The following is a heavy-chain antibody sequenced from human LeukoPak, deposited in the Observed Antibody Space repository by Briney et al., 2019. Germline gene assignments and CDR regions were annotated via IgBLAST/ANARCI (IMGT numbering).Heavy chain of an antibody. D-gene: IGHD5-12*01. CDR2: IYYSGST. J-gene: IGHJ5*02. V-gene: IGHV4-4*02. Sequence: PSGTLSLTCAVSGGSITNSYWWTWVRPSPGKGLEWVGEIYYSGSTNYNPSLKSRVTMSVDKSKNQFSLKLSSVTAADTAFYFCARAGGRDFHFDPWGQGPLVTVSS. CDR3: ARAGGRDFHFDP. CDR1: GGSITNSYW.